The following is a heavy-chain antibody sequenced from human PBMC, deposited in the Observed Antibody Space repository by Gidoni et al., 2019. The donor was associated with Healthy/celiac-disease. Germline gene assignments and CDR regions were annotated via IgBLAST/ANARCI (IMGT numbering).Heavy chain of an antibody. Sequence: QVQRVQPGAEVKKPGASVKVSCKASGYTFTSYAMHWVRQAPGQRLEWMGWINAGNGNTKYAQKFQGRVTITRDTSASTAYMELSSLRSEDTAVYYCARDPLRASSFQLDYWGQGTLVTVSS. CDR3: ARDPLRASSFQLDY. J-gene: IGHJ4*02. CDR2: INAGNGNT. V-gene: IGHV1-3*01. D-gene: IGHD2-2*01. CDR1: GYTFTSYA.